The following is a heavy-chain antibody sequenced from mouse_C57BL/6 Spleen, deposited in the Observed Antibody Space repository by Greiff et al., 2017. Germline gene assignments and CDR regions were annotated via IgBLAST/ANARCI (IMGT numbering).Heavy chain of an antibody. CDR2: IDPEDGET. CDR3: ASYDGYFDY. Sequence: VQLQQSGAELVKPGASVKLSCTASGFNIKDYYMHWVKQRTEQGLEWIGRIDPEDGETKYAAKFQGKATITADTSSNTAYLQLSSLTSEDTAVYYCASYDGYFDYWGQGTTLTVSS. V-gene: IGHV14-2*01. CDR1: GFNIKDYY. D-gene: IGHD2-3*01. J-gene: IGHJ2*01.